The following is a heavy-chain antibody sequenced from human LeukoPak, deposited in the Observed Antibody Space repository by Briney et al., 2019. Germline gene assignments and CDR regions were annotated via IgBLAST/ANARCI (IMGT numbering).Heavy chain of an antibody. V-gene: IGHV3-21*01. Sequence: PGGSLRLSCAASGFTFSSYSMNWVRQAPGKGLGWVSSISSSSSYIYYADSVKGRFTISRDNAKNSLYLQMNSLRAEDTAVYYCARGGQDYDSSGIDYWGQGTLVTVSS. CDR2: ISSSSSYI. CDR1: GFTFSSYS. CDR3: ARGGQDYDSSGIDY. J-gene: IGHJ4*02. D-gene: IGHD3-22*01.